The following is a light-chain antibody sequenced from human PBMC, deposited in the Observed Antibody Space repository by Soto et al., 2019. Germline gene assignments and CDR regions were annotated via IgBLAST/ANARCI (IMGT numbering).Light chain of an antibody. Sequence: DIQMTQSPSCLSASVGDRVTITCQASQDISNYLNWYQQKPGQAPKLLIYGASNLETGVPSRFSGSASGTDFSFTISSLQPEDIATYYCQQYDNLPFTFGPGTKVDIK. J-gene: IGKJ3*01. CDR3: QQYDNLPFT. V-gene: IGKV1-33*01. CDR1: QDISNY. CDR2: GAS.